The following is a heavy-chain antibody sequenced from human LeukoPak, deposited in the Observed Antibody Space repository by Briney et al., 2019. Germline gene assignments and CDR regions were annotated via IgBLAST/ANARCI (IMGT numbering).Heavy chain of an antibody. J-gene: IGHJ4*02. D-gene: IGHD3-10*01. V-gene: IGHV1-18*01. CDR3: ARDPLRFGELLGYFDY. Sequence: ASVKVSCKPSGYTFTSYYISWVRQAPGQGGEWMAWISAYNGNTKYAQKFQGRVTMTTDTSTSTAYMELRSLRSDDTAVYYCARDPLRFGELLGYFDYWGQGTLVTVSS. CDR1: GYTFTSYY. CDR2: ISAYNGNT.